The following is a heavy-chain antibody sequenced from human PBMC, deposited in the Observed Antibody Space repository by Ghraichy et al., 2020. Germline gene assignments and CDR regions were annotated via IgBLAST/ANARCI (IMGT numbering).Heavy chain of an antibody. J-gene: IGHJ5*02. CDR3: AKDRREVVIPRGWWFDP. Sequence: LSLTCAASGFTFSSYGMHWVRQAPGKGLEWVSVISYDGSNKYYADSVKGRFTISRDNSKNTLYLQMNSLRAEDTAVYYCAKDRREVVIPRGWWFDPWGQGTLVTVSS. V-gene: IGHV3-30*18. CDR2: ISYDGSNK. D-gene: IGHD3-16*02. CDR1: GFTFSSYG.